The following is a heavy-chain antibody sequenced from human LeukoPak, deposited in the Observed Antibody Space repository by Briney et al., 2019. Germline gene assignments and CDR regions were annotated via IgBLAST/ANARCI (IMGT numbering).Heavy chain of an antibody. J-gene: IGHJ4*02. D-gene: IGHD3-10*01. CDR1: GFNFSDYY. CDR3: VRDRNYYGLDY. Sequence: GGSLRLSCTASGFNFSDYYMSWIRQAPGKGLEWISYISISSNTIYYADSVKGRFTISRDNAKKSLYLRMNSLRAEDTAVYYCVRDRNYYGLDYWGQGSLVTVSS. V-gene: IGHV3-11*01. CDR2: ISISSNTI.